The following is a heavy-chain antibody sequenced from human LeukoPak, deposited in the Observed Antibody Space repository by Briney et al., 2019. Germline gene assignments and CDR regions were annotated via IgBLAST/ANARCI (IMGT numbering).Heavy chain of an antibody. CDR1: GGSISSGGYS. CDR2: IYHSGST. D-gene: IGHD3-22*01. CDR3: ARGATYYYDSRGTYYFDY. V-gene: IGHV4-30-2*01. J-gene: IGHJ4*02. Sequence: SETLSLTCAVSGGSISSGGYSWSWIRQPPGKGLEWIGYIYHSGSTYYNPSLKSRVTISVDRSKNQFSLKLSSVTAADTAVYYCARGATYYYDSRGTYYFDYWGQGTLVTVSS.